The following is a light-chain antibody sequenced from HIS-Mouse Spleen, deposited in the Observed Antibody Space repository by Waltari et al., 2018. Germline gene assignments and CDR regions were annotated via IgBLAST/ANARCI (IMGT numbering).Light chain of an antibody. CDR3: YSTDSSGNHRV. V-gene: IGLV3-10*01. CDR2: EDS. J-gene: IGLJ2*01. CDR1: ALPKKY. Sequence: SYELTQPPSVSVSPGQTARITCSGDALPKKYAHWYQQKSGQAPVLVIYEDSKRPSGIPEGGSGSSSGTMATLTISGAQVEDEADYYCYSTDSSGNHRVFGGGTKLTVL.